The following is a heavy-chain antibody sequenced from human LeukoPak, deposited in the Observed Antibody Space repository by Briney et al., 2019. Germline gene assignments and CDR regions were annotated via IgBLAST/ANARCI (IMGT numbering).Heavy chain of an antibody. CDR2: ISGSGDNT. Sequence: GGSLRLSCAATGFTFSIYAMNWARQAPGKGLEWVSSISGSGDNTYYADSVKGRFTISRDNDNNILYLQMNSLRAEDTAVYYCSGWIDYWGQGTLVTVSS. CDR3: SGWIDY. CDR1: GFTFSIYA. D-gene: IGHD6-19*01. J-gene: IGHJ4*02. V-gene: IGHV3-23*01.